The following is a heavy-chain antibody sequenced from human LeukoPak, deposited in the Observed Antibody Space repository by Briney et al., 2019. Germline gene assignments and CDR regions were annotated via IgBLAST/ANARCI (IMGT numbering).Heavy chain of an antibody. CDR2: IIPILGIA. CDR3: ARVPGRLVIMDYYGMDA. V-gene: IGHV1-69*04. Sequence: SVKVSCKASGGTFSSYAISWVRQAPGQGLEWMGRIIPILGIANYAQKFQGRVTITADKSTSTAYMELSSLRSEDTAVYYCARVPGRLVIMDYYGMDAWGQGTTVTVSS. D-gene: IGHD3-9*01. J-gene: IGHJ6*02. CDR1: GGTFSSYA.